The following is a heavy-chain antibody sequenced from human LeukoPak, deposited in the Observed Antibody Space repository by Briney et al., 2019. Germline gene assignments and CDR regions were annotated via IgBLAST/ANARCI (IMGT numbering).Heavy chain of an antibody. CDR2: ITGNHGPT. Sequence: GGSLTLSCAASGFTFRSFAMTWVRQAPGKGLEWVASITGNHGPTYNTDSVKDRFTISRDNSQNTLYLQMDSLRAEDTAVYYCTKDPNGDYVGAFDPWGQGTLVTVSS. CDR3: TKDPNGDYVGAFDP. V-gene: IGHV3-23*01. D-gene: IGHD4-17*01. CDR1: GFTFRSFA. J-gene: IGHJ5*02.